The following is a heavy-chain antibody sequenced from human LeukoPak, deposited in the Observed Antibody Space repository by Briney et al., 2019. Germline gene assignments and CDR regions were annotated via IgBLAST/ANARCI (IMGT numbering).Heavy chain of an antibody. CDR2: IRYDGSNK. CDR3: AKVASYGSADGFDI. V-gene: IGHV3-30*02. D-gene: IGHD3-10*01. Sequence: GGSLRLSCGASGFTFSSYGMHWVRQAPGKGLEWVAFIRYDGSNKYYADSVKGRFTIPRDNSKNMLYLQMNSLRAEDTANYHCAKVASYGSADGFDIWGQGTTVTVSS. J-gene: IGHJ3*02. CDR1: GFTFSSYG.